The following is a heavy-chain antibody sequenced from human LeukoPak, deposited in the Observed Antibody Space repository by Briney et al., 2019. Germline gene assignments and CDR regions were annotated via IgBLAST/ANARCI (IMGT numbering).Heavy chain of an antibody. J-gene: IGHJ4*02. V-gene: IGHV1-2*02. D-gene: IGHD3-22*01. CDR1: ASTFTGHY. CDR3: EREGYYYDSDGYYYVAYFGY. CDR2: MNPNSSGI. Sequence: ASGTLSCNASASTFTGHYIHWERQAPGQGLGWKGWMNPNSSGINYAQKFQGRVTRPRDTYISTAYMEMRSLRSDDTAVYLCEREGYYYDSDGYYYVAYFGYWGQGTLVTVSS.